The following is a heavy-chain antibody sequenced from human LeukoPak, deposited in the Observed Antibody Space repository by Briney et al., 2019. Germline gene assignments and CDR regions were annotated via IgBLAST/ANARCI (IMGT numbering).Heavy chain of an antibody. J-gene: IGHJ5*02. CDR1: GGSISSYY. D-gene: IGHD2-15*01. V-gene: IGHV4-59*12. CDR2: IYYSGST. CDR3: ATTVFRGGSSSNWFDP. Sequence: SETLSLTCTVSGGSISSYYWSWIRQPPGKGLEWIGYIYYSGSTNYNPSLKSRVTISVDTSKNQFSLKLSSVTAADTAVYYCATTVFRGGSSSNWFDPWGQGTLVTVSS.